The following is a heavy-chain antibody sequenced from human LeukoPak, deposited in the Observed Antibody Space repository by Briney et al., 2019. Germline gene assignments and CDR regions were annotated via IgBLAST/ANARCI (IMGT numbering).Heavy chain of an antibody. CDR2: IRSKTSSYAT. D-gene: IGHD2-15*01. Sequence: GGSLRLSCAASGFTFSGSTMHWVRQASGKGLEWVGRIRSKTSSYATAYTASVKGRFTISRDDSKNTAYLQMNSLKTEDTAVYYCTVSYCSGGSCYMLWGQGTLVTVSS. J-gene: IGHJ4*02. V-gene: IGHV3-73*01. CDR1: GFTFSGST. CDR3: TVSYCSGGSCYML.